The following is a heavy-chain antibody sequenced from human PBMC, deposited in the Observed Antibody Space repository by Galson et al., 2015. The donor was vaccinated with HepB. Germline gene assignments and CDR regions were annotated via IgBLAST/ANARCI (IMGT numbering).Heavy chain of an antibody. CDR1: GFPFSTYA. D-gene: IGHD5-24*01. CDR3: VKDKMVTIRGAFDI. J-gene: IGHJ3*02. Sequence: SLRLSCAASGFPFSTYAMHWVRQAPGKGLEYVSGISSNGGSTYYADSVKGRFTISRDNSKNTLYLQMSSLRAEDTAVYYCVKDKMVTIRGAFDIWGQGTMVTVSS. CDR2: ISSNGGST. V-gene: IGHV3-64D*06.